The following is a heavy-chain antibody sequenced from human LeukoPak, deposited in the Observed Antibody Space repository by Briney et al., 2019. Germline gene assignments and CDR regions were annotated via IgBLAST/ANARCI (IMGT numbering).Heavy chain of an antibody. CDR3: ARGHDFWSGYYNYDFDY. Sequence: GGSLRLSCAASGFTFSSYWMSWVRQAPGKGLEWVANIKQDGSEKYYVDSVKGRFTISRDNAKNSLYLQMNSLRAEDTAVYYCARGHDFWSGYYNYDFDYWGQGTLVTVSS. CDR1: GFTFSSYW. V-gene: IGHV3-7*01. J-gene: IGHJ4*02. CDR2: IKQDGSEK. D-gene: IGHD3-3*01.